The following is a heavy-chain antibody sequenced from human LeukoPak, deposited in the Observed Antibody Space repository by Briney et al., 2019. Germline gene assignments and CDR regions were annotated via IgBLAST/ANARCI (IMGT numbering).Heavy chain of an antibody. CDR1: GGSISRYY. V-gene: IGHV4-59*08. J-gene: IGHJ5*02. Sequence: SETLSLTCTVSGGSISRYYWSWIRQPPGKGLEWIGYIYYSGSTSYNPSLRSRVTISVDTSKNQLSLKLSSVTTADTAVYYCASGGTDYGGNSGFDPWGQGTLVTVSS. CDR2: IYYSGST. D-gene: IGHD4-23*01. CDR3: ASGGTDYGGNSGFDP.